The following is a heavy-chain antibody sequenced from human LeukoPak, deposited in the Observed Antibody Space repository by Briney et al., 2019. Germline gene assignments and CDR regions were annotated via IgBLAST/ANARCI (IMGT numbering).Heavy chain of an antibody. CDR2: ISSKGDST. CDR1: GFTFSSYP. D-gene: IGHD2-2*01. J-gene: IGHJ6*02. V-gene: IGHV3-64*04. Sequence: RGSLRLSCAASGFTFSSYPMHWVRQAPGEGLGYVSGISSKGDSTYYANSGKGRFTISRDNSKNTLYLQMNSLRAEDTAVYYCATSMYCSSTSCYFDYYYGMDVWRQGTTVTVSS. CDR3: ATSMYCSSTSCYFDYYYGMDV.